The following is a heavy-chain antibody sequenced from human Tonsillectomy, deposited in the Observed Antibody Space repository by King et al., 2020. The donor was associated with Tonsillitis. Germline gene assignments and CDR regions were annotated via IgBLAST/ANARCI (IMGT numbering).Heavy chain of an antibody. D-gene: IGHD6-6*01. J-gene: IGHJ6*02. Sequence: VQLVESGGGVVQPGRPRRLSCAASGVTFSTYAMHWVRQAPGKGLGWVAVILHDGSNQYYADSVKGRVTITRDNSKNTLYLQMNSLKPEDTCVYYCAKDYSGSEQPVDDWYYGMDVWGQGTTVTVPS. CDR2: ILHDGSNQ. CDR1: GVTFSTYA. V-gene: IGHV3-30*18. CDR3: AKDYSGSEQPVDDWYYGMDV.